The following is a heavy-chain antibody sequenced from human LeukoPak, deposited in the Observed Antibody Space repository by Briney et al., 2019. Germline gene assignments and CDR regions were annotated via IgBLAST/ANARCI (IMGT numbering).Heavy chain of an antibody. D-gene: IGHD3-22*01. CDR3: ARYYYDSSGYLRHYYYYYMDV. J-gene: IGHJ6*03. CDR2: IKQDGSEK. V-gene: IGHV3-7*01. Sequence: PGGSLRLSCAASGFTFSNAWMSWVRQAPGKGLEWVANIKQDGSEKYYVDSVKGRFTISRDNAKNSLYLQMSSLRAEDTAVYYCARYYYDSSGYLRHYYYYYMDVWGKGTTVTVSS. CDR1: GFTFSNAW.